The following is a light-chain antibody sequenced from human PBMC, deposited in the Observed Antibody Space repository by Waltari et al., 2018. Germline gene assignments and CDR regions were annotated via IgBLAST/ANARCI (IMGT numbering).Light chain of an antibody. CDR2: AAS. Sequence: DIQTTQSPSSLSASIGDRVTITCRASQSITYYLNWYQQQPGKAPKLLVYAASSLQSGVPSRFSGSGSGTDFTLTINSLQPEDSATYYCQQTYSTPRTFGQGTTV. J-gene: IGKJ1*01. CDR1: QSITYY. V-gene: IGKV1-39*01. CDR3: QQTYSTPRT.